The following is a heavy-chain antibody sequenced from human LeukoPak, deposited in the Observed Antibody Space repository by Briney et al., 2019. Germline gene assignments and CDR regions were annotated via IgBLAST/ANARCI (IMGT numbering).Heavy chain of an antibody. J-gene: IGHJ4*02. CDR1: GYNFLNYA. CDR3: AKLYRSGWYSGY. V-gene: IGHV3-23*01. D-gene: IGHD6-19*01. CDR2: ISDSGGST. Sequence: GGSLSLSCAASGYNFLNYAMNWVRQAPGKGLEWVSAISDSGGSTFYTDSVKGRFTISRDNSKNTLYLQMNSLRAEDTAVYYCAKLYRSGWYSGYWGQGTLVTVSS.